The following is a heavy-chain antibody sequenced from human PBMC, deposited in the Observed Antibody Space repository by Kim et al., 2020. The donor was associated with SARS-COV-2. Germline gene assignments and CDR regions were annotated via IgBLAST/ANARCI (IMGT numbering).Heavy chain of an antibody. D-gene: IGHD3-22*01. CDR3: ARVGSGYYAPVVDDAFDI. Sequence: SETLSLTCAVSGGSISGSNWWSWVRQPPGKGLEWIGEIYHSGSTNYNPSLKSRVTISVDKSKNQFSLKLSSVTAADTAVYYCARVGSGYYAPVVDDAFDIWGQGTMVTVSS. V-gene: IGHV4-4*02. CDR1: GGSISGSNW. CDR2: IYHSGST. J-gene: IGHJ3*02.